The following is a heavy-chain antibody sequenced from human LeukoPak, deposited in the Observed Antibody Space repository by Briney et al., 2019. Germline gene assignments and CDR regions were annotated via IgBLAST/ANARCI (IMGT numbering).Heavy chain of an antibody. CDR2: INPSGGST. V-gene: IGHV1-46*01. J-gene: IGHJ4*02. Sequence: ASVKVSCKASGYTFTSYYMHWVRQAPGQGLEWMGIINPSGGSTSYAQKFQGRVTMTRDTSTSTVYMELSSLRSEDTAVYYCARAATYYDSSQTFDYWGQGTLVTVSS. D-gene: IGHD3-22*01. CDR3: ARAATYYDSSQTFDY. CDR1: GYTFTSYY.